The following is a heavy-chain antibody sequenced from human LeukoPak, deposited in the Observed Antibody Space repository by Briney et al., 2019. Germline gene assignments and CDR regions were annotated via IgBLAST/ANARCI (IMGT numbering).Heavy chain of an antibody. J-gene: IGHJ4*02. CDR1: GGSFSGYY. CDR2: INHSGST. V-gene: IGHV4-34*01. Sequence: SETLPLTCAVYGGSFSGYYWSWIRQPPGKGLEWIGEINHSGSTNYNPSLKSRVTISVDTSKNQFSLKLSSVTAADTAVYYCANGPYDYVWGSYRYDYWGQGTLVTVSS. CDR3: ANGPYDYVWGSYRYDY. D-gene: IGHD3-16*02.